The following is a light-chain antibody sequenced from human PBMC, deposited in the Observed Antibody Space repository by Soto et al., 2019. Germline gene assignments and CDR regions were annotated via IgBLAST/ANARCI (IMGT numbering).Light chain of an antibody. CDR3: HQYNNWPLYT. J-gene: IGKJ2*01. V-gene: IGKV3-15*01. Sequence: EIVMTQSPATLSVSPGERATLSCRASQSVSSNLAWYQQKPGQAPRLLIYGASTRATGILARFIGSGSGTTVSIPISSMQSADFAVYYCHQYNNWPLYTFGQGTKLEIK. CDR2: GAS. CDR1: QSVSSN.